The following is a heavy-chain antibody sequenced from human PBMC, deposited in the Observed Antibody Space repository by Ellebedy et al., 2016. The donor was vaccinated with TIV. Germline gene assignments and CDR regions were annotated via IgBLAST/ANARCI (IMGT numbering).Heavy chain of an antibody. CDR1: GYTFTNYG. CDR2: ISGYNGKT. Sequence: AASVKVSCKASGYTFTNYGISWVRQAPGQGLEWMHWISGYNGKTYSAQKLQGRVTMTTDTSTSKAYMELRSLRSDDTAVYYCARFVDGDYEDYWGQGALVTVSS. CDR3: ARFVDGDYEDY. V-gene: IGHV1-18*04. J-gene: IGHJ4*02. D-gene: IGHD4-17*01.